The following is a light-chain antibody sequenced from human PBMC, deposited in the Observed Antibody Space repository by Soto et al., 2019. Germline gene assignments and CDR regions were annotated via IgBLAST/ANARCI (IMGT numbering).Light chain of an antibody. CDR2: EVS. V-gene: IGLV2-14*01. J-gene: IGLJ1*01. Sequence: QSVLTQPASVSGSPGQSITISCTGTSSDVGGYDYVSWYQIHPGKAPKPMVFEVSNRPSGVSYRFSGSKSGNTASLTISGLQAEDEADYFCSSYSISTAYLFGTGTNVTVL. CDR3: SSYSISTAYL. CDR1: SSDVGGYDY.